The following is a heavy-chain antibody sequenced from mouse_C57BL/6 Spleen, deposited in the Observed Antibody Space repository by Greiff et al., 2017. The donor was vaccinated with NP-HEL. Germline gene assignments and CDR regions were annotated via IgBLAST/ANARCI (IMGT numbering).Heavy chain of an antibody. J-gene: IGHJ2*01. CDR3: ARWGYDYYFDY. D-gene: IGHD2-4*01. V-gene: IGHV1-66*01. CDR2: IYPGSGNT. CDR1: GYSFTSYY. Sequence: QVQLKESGPELVKPGASVKISCKASGYSFTSYYIHWVKQRPGQGLEWIGWIYPGSGNTKYNEKFKGKATLTADTSSSTAYMQLSSLTSEDSAVYYCARWGYDYYFDYWGQGNTPPVSS.